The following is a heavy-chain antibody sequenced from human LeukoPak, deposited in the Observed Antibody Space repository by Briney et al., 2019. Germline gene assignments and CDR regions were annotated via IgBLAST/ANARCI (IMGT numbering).Heavy chain of an antibody. CDR3: ARSYLGCCTNGVCYRNRRMGHFDY. D-gene: IGHD2-8*01. V-gene: IGHV4-39*01. J-gene: IGHJ4*02. CDR1: GGSISSSSYY. Sequence: SETLSLTCTVSGGSISSSSYYWGWLRQPPGKGLEWIGSIYYSGSTYYNPSLKSRVTISVDTSKNQFSLKLSSVTAADTAVYYCARSYLGCCTNGVCYRNRRMGHFDYWGQGTLVTVSS. CDR2: IYYSGST.